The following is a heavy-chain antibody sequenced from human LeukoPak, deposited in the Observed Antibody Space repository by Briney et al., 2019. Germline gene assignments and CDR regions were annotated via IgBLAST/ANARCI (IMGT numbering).Heavy chain of an antibody. D-gene: IGHD6-19*01. Sequence: GGSLRLSCAAYGFTVSSTYMTWVRQAPGKGLQWVSVIYSGGSTYYADSVKGRFTISRDNSKNTLYLQMNSLRAEDTAVYYCARGGYGSGWYYFDYWGQGTLVTVSS. CDR3: ARGGYGSGWYYFDY. CDR2: IYSGGST. CDR1: GFTVSSTY. V-gene: IGHV3-53*01. J-gene: IGHJ4*02.